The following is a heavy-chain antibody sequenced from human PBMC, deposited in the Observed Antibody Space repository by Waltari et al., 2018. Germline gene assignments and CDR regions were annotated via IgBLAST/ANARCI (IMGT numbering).Heavy chain of an antibody. CDR2: IIPSLGIA. Sequence: QVQLVQSGAEVKKPGSSVKVSCKASGGTFSSYTISWVRQAPGQGLEWMGRIIPSLGIANYAQKFQGRVTSTADKSTSTAYMELSSLRSEDTAVYDCAREPDYDILTGYPDYWGQGTLVTVSS. CDR1: GGTFSSYT. V-gene: IGHV1-69*08. CDR3: AREPDYDILTGYPDY. J-gene: IGHJ4*02. D-gene: IGHD3-9*01.